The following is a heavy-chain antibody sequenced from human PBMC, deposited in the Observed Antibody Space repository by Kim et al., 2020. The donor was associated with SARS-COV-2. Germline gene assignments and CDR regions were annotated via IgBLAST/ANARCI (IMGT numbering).Heavy chain of an antibody. D-gene: IGHD2-15*01. CDR3: ARDWTHCSGGSCYYWGNWFDP. CDR2: ISSSSSYI. J-gene: IGHJ5*02. CDR1: GFTFSSYS. Sequence: GGSLRLSCAASGFTFSSYSMNWVRQAPGKGLEWVSSISSSSSYIYYADSVKGRFTISRDNAKNSLYLQMNSLRAEDTAVYYCARDWTHCSGGSCYYWGNWFDPWGQGTLVTVSS. V-gene: IGHV3-21*01.